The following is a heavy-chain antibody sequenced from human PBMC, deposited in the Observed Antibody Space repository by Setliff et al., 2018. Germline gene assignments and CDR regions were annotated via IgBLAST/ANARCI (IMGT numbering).Heavy chain of an antibody. CDR1: GYTFTGYY. CDR3: ARGELGNDY. V-gene: IGHV1-2*04. Sequence: ASVKVSCKASGYTFTGYYIHWVRQAPGQGLEWMGCLNPNSGGTNSTRKFEGCVTMTRDTSISAAYMELSSLKSNDTAVYYCARGELGNDYWGQGTLVTVS. J-gene: IGHJ4*02. CDR2: LNPNSGGT. D-gene: IGHD7-27*01.